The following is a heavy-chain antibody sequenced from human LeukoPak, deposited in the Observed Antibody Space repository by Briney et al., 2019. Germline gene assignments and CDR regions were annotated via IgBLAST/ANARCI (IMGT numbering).Heavy chain of an antibody. CDR2: INPNSGGT. Sequence: ASVKVSCKASGYTFTGYYMHWVRQAPGQGLEWMGWINPNSGGTNYAQKFQGRVTMTRDTSASTAYMELSSLRSEDTAVYYCAREIAVAVDYWGQGTLVTVSS. CDR3: AREIAVAVDY. V-gene: IGHV1-2*02. D-gene: IGHD6-19*01. J-gene: IGHJ4*02. CDR1: GYTFTGYY.